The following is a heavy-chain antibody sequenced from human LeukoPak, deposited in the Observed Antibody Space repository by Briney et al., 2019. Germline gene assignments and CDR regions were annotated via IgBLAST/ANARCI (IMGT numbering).Heavy chain of an antibody. Sequence: PSETLSLTCTVSGGSISSYYWSWIRQPPGKGLEWIGYIYYSGSTNYNPSLKSRVTISVDTSKNQFSLKLSSVTAADTAVYYCARSSGWGSSSVDYWGQETLVTVSS. CDR1: GGSISSYY. D-gene: IGHD6-13*01. CDR2: IYYSGST. V-gene: IGHV4-59*01. J-gene: IGHJ4*02. CDR3: ARSSGWGSSSVDY.